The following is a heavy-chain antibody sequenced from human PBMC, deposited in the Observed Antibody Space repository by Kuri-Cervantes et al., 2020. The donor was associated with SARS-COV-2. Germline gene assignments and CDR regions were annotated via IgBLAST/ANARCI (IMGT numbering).Heavy chain of an antibody. V-gene: IGHV3-21*01. CDR1: GFIFSSYS. CDR3: ARRGSSWDY. CDR2: ISSSSSYI. J-gene: IGHJ4*02. D-gene: IGHD6-13*01. Sequence: GEFLKISCAASGFIFSSYSMNWVRQAPGKGLEWVSSISSSSSYIYYADSVKGRFTISRDNAKNSLYLQMNSQRAEDTAVYYCARRGSSWDYWGQGTLVTVSS.